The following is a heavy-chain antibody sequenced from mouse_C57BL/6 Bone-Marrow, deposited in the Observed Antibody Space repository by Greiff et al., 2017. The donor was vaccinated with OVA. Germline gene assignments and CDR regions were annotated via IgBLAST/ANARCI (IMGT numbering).Heavy chain of an antibody. CDR3: AKTGDYYGSSYGFAY. Sequence: VKLVESGPGLVQPSQSLSITCTVSGFSLTSYGVHWVRQSPGKGLEWLGVIWRGGSTDYNAAFMSRLSITKDNSKSQVFFKMNSLQADDTAIYYCAKTGDYYGSSYGFAYWGQGALVTVSA. CDR1: GFSLTSYG. V-gene: IGHV2-5*01. CDR2: IWRGGST. D-gene: IGHD1-1*01. J-gene: IGHJ3*01.